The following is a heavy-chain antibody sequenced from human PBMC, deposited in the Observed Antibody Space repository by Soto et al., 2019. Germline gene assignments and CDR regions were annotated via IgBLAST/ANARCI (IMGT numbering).Heavy chain of an antibody. V-gene: IGHV3-11*06. Sequence: QVQLVESGGGLVKPGGSLRLSCAASGFTFSDYYMSWIRQAPGKGLEWVSYISSSSSYTNYADSVKGRFTISRDNAKNSLYLQMNSLRAEDTAVYYCARDREGYCSGGSCYSNWFDPWGQGTLVTVSS. CDR2: ISSSSSYT. D-gene: IGHD2-15*01. CDR3: ARDREGYCSGGSCYSNWFDP. J-gene: IGHJ5*02. CDR1: GFTFSDYY.